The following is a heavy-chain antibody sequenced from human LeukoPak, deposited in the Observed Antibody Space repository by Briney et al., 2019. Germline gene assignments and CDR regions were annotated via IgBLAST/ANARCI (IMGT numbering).Heavy chain of an antibody. Sequence: PGGSLRLSCAASGFTFSSYWMHWVRQAPGKGLVWVSRINSDGSSTHYADSVKGRFTISRDNAKNTLYLQMNSLRAEDTAVYYCAREGATVVPPDYWGQRTLVTVSS. CDR1: GFTFSSYW. J-gene: IGHJ4*02. CDR2: INSDGSST. D-gene: IGHD4-23*01. CDR3: AREGATVVPPDY. V-gene: IGHV3-74*01.